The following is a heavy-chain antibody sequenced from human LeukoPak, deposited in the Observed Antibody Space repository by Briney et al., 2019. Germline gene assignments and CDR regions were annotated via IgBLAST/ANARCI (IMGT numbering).Heavy chain of an antibody. CDR3: AKRDYSDSSGYYPLFDY. J-gene: IGHJ4*02. CDR2: MSGNGGTT. V-gene: IGHV3-23*01. CDR1: GFTFSSYA. D-gene: IGHD3-22*01. Sequence: GSLRLSCAASGFTFSSYAMSWVRQAPGKGLEWVSGMSGNGGTTYYADSVKGRFTISRDNSKNTLYLQMNNLRAEDTAVYYCAKRDYSDSSGYYPLFDYWGQGTLVTVSS.